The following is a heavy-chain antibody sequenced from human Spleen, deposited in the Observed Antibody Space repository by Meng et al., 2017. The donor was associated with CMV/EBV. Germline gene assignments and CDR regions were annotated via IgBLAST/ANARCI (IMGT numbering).Heavy chain of an antibody. CDR2: ISSTSSTK. Sequence: GGSLRLSCAASGSSFSSYSKNWVRQAPGKGLEWVSYISSTSSTKYYADSVKGRFTISRDNAKSSLYRQMISLVVGDTAVYYCARDWAMVLTPRGIGFDPWGQGTLVTVSS. J-gene: IGHJ5*02. CDR1: GSSFSSYS. V-gene: IGHV3-48*04. CDR3: ARDWAMVLTPRGIGFDP. D-gene: IGHD4/OR15-4a*01.